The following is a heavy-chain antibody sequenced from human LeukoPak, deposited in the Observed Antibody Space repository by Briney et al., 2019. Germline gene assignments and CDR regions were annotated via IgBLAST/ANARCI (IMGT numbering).Heavy chain of an antibody. J-gene: IGHJ4*02. CDR3: ARQYYYDSSGYSEGDY. CDR1: GYTFTSYG. CDR2: ISAYNGNT. Sequence: ASVKVSCKASGYTFTSYGISWVRQAPGQGLEWMGWISAYNGNTNYAQKLQGRVTMTTDTSTCTAYMELRSLRSDDTAVYYCARQYYYDSSGYSEGDYWGQGTLATVSS. V-gene: IGHV1-18*01. D-gene: IGHD3-22*01.